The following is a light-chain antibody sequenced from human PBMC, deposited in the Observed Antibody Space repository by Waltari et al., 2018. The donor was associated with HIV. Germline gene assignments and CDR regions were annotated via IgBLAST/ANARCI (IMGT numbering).Light chain of an antibody. Sequence: QSALTQPPSASGSPGQSVTISCTGTSRDVGGYNYVSWYQQHPGKAPKLLIAEVSKRPSGVPVRFSGSKSGNTASLTVSGLQSEDEADYYGSSYAGSINVLFGGGTKLAVL. CDR1: SRDVGGYNY. J-gene: IGLJ2*01. V-gene: IGLV2-8*01. CDR3: SSYAGSINVL. CDR2: EVS.